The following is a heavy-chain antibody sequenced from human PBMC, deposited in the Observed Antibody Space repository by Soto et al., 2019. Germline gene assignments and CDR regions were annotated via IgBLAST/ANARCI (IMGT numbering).Heavy chain of an antibody. V-gene: IGHV1-18*04. D-gene: IGHD6-19*01. J-gene: IGHJ6*02. CDR2: ISAYNGNT. CDR1: GYTFTSYG. Sequence: VASVKVSCKASGYTFTSYGISWVRQAPGQGLEWMGWISAYNGNTNYAQKLQGRVTMTTDTSTSTAYMELRSLRSDDTAVYYCARESSGIAVAGGGGYYYYYGMDVWGQGTTVTVSS. CDR3: ARESSGIAVAGGGGYYYYYGMDV.